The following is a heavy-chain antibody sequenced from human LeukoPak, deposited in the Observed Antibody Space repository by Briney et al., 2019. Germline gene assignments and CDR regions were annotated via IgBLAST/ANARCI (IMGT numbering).Heavy chain of an antibody. CDR1: GYTFTAYY. Sequence: ASVKVSCKASGYTFTAYYMHWVRQAPGQGLEWMGWINPNSGGTNYAQKFQGRVTMTRDTSISTAYMELSMLRSDDTAVYYCARDYYDSSGFGAFDIWGQGTMVTVSS. J-gene: IGHJ3*02. D-gene: IGHD3-22*01. V-gene: IGHV1-2*02. CDR3: ARDYYDSSGFGAFDI. CDR2: INPNSGGT.